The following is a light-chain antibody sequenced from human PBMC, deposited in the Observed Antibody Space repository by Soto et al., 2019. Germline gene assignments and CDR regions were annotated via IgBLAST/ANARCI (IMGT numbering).Light chain of an antibody. CDR1: QSVLYNSNNKNY. J-gene: IGKJ4*01. V-gene: IGKV4-1*01. CDR2: WAS. Sequence: DIVMTQSPDSLAVALGERATINCKSSQSVLYNSNNKNYLAWYQQKSGQPPKLLISWASTRESGVPDRFSGSGSGTDFTLTISSLQAEDVAVYYWQEYYTTLGLSFGGGTKVEIK. CDR3: QEYYTTLGLS.